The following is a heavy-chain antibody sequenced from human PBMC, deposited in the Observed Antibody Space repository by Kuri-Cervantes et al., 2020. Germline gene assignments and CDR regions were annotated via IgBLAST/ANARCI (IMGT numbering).Heavy chain of an antibody. J-gene: IGHJ6*02. Sequence: SETLSLTCAVSGGSISSGGSSWSWIRQPPGKGLEWIGYIYYSRSTYYNPSLKSRGTITVDTSKNQFSLKLSSVTAPDTAVYYCAGDRRTSYNWNDVYYYYYGMDVWGQGTTVTVSS. V-gene: IGHV4-31*02. CDR3: AGDRRTSYNWNDVYYYYYGMDV. D-gene: IGHD1-20*01. CDR2: IYYSRST. CDR1: GGSISSGGSS.